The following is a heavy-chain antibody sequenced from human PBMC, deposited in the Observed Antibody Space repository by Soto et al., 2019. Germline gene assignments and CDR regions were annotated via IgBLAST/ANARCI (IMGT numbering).Heavy chain of an antibody. V-gene: IGHV4-39*01. D-gene: IGHD6-13*01. CDR1: GDSVGSSSYY. CDR3: ARRTYSSIWYADY. J-gene: IGHJ4*02. Sequence: SETLSLTCTVSGDSVGSSSYYWGWIRQPPGKGLEWIGTIYYTGSSYYNPSLKSRVTISVDTSKNQFSLMLTSVTAADTAVYYCARRTYSSIWYADYWGQGTLVTVSS. CDR2: IYYTGSS.